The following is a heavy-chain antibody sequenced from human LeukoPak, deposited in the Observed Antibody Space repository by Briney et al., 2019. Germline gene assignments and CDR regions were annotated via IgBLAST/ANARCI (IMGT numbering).Heavy chain of an antibody. CDR2: IYYSGST. J-gene: IGHJ4*02. D-gene: IGHD3-22*01. CDR3: ARHRGSGYPYFDY. Sequence: SETLSLTCTVSGGSINNYYWSWIRQPPGKGLEWIGYIYYSGSTNYNPSLKSRVTISVDTSRNQFSLKMSSLTAADTAVYYCARHRGSGYPYFDYWGQGTLVTVSS. V-gene: IGHV4-59*01. CDR1: GGSINNYY.